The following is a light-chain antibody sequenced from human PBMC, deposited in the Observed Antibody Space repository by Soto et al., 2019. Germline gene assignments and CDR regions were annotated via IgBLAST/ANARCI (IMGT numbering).Light chain of an antibody. V-gene: IGLV1-44*01. Sequence: QSVLTQPPSASGTPGQRVTISCSGSSSNIGSNYVYWYQQLPGTAPKLLIYSNNQRPSGVPDRFSGSKSGTSASLAISGLQYEDEADYYCAAWDDSLNGVVFGGGTKVTVL. CDR3: AAWDDSLNGVV. J-gene: IGLJ2*01. CDR2: SNN. CDR1: SSNIGSNY.